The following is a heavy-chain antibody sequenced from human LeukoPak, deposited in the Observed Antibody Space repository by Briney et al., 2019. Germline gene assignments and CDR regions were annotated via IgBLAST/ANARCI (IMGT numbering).Heavy chain of an antibody. Sequence: GGSLRLSCAASGFTFSTYSMNWVRQAPGKGLQWVAVIWSDGTNQYYADSVKGRFTISRDNSQNTVYLQMNGLRVEDTAVYFCAKDAQRGFDYSNSLEYWGQGTLVTVSS. CDR2: IWSDGTNQ. D-gene: IGHD4-11*01. V-gene: IGHV3-33*06. CDR3: AKDAQRGFDYSNSLEY. CDR1: GFTFSTYS. J-gene: IGHJ4*02.